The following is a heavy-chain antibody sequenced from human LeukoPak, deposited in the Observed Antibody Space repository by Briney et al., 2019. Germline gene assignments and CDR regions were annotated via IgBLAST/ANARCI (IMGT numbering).Heavy chain of an antibody. V-gene: IGHV4-4*09. CDR2: IYTSGST. CDR3: ARLGYGPIEYYYYMDV. CDR1: GGSISSYY. D-gene: IGHD7-27*01. J-gene: IGHJ6*03. Sequence: SETLSLTCTVSGGSISSYYWSWIRQPPGKGLEWIGYIYTSGSTNYNPSLKSRVTISVDTSKNQFSLKLSSVTAADTAVYYCARLGYGPIEYYYYMDVWGKGTTVTVS.